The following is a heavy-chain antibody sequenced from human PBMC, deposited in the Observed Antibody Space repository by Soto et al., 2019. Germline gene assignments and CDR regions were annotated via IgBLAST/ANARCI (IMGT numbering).Heavy chain of an antibody. J-gene: IGHJ4*02. V-gene: IGHV3-9*01. CDR3: ANLPLYGSGFDC. D-gene: IGHD3-10*01. CDR2: ISWNGAAT. Sequence: EAQLVESGGGLVQPGRSLRLSCVASGFTFDDYAIHWVRQAPGKGLEWVSGISWNGAATDYADSVKGRFTISRDNAKNSLYLQMSSLRTEDTAIYYCANLPLYGSGFDCWGQGTLVTVYS. CDR1: GFTFDDYA.